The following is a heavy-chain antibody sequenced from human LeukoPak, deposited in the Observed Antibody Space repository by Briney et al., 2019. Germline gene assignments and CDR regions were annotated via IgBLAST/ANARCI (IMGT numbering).Heavy chain of an antibody. CDR2: INPSGGST. CDR3: ARDNVEIQLWLRRTYYFDY. V-gene: IGHV1-46*01. J-gene: IGHJ4*02. CDR1: GYTFTIYY. Sequence: ASVTVSCKASGYTFTIYYMHWVRQAPGQGLEWMGIINPSGGSTSYAQKFQGRVTMTRDTSTSTVYMELSSLRSEDTAVYYCARDNVEIQLWLRRTYYFDYWGQGTLVTVSS. D-gene: IGHD5-18*01.